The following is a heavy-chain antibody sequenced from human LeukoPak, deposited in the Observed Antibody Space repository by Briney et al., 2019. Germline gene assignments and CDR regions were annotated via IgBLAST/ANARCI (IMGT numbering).Heavy chain of an antibody. CDR2: IIPIFGTA. CDR1: GGTFSSYA. V-gene: IGHV1-69*06. Sequence: SVKVSCKASGGTFSSYAISWVRQAPGQGLEWMGGIIPIFGTANYAQKFQGRVTITADKSTSTAYMELSSLRSEDTAVYCCASRVAGAPNYYGMDVWGKGTTVTVSS. J-gene: IGHJ6*04. CDR3: ASRVAGAPNYYGMDV. D-gene: IGHD3-10*01.